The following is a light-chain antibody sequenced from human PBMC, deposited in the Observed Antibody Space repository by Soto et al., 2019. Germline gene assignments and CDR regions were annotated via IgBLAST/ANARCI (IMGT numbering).Light chain of an antibody. CDR1: QVISKY. V-gene: IGKV1-9*01. J-gene: IGKJ4*01. CDR3: QYLNSFPLA. Sequence: IPLTQSPSSLSASVGDRVTITCRASQVISKYLAWYQQKPGTAPKLLIYLASTLQGGGPSRFSGSGSGTDFSLTISSLQPEDVATYSCQYLNSFPLALGGGTKVEIK. CDR2: LAS.